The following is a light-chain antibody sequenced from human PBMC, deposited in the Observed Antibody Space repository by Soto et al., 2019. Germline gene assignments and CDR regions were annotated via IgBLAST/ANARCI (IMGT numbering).Light chain of an antibody. J-gene: IGKJ2*01. Sequence: DIQLTQSPSTLSTSVGDRVTITCRASQSISSWLAWYQQKPGKAPNLLIYKASRLQSGVPSRFSGSGSGTEFTLTISSLQPDDFATYYCQQYNNYPYTFGQGTKLEIK. V-gene: IGKV1-5*03. CDR1: QSISSW. CDR3: QQYNNYPYT. CDR2: KAS.